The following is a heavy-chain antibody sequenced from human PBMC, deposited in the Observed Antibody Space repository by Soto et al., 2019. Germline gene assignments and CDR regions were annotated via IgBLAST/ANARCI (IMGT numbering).Heavy chain of an antibody. D-gene: IGHD6-19*01. J-gene: IGHJ6*02. Sequence: SETQSLTYTVSGGSFSPNYGSWIRQPPEKGLEWIGKINYGGSTNYNPSLKSRVTISVDTSKSQSSLKLSSVTAADTAVYYCARDGPPSAVAGGDYYYYGLDVWGPGTTVTVSS. CDR3: ARDGPPSAVAGGDYYYYGLDV. CDR2: INYGGST. CDR1: GGSFSPNY. V-gene: IGHV4-59*12.